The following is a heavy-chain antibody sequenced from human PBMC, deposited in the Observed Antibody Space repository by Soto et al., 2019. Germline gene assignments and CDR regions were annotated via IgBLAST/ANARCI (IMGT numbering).Heavy chain of an antibody. V-gene: IGHV3-48*02. J-gene: IGHJ6*02. D-gene: IGHD5-12*01. CDR3: ARVIYGGWSTIKDYYYYAMDV. CDR2: ISGGSSRI. CDR1: GFSFSTYD. Sequence: LRLSCAASGFSFSTYDMNWVRQAPGKGLEWVSYISGGSSRIFYADSVKGRFTISRDNAKNSLYLQMNSLRDEDTGVYYCARVIYGGWSTIKDYYYYAMDVWGQGTTVTVSS.